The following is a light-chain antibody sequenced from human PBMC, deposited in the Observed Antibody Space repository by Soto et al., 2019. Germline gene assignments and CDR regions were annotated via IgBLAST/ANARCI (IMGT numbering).Light chain of an antibody. CDR2: LEGSGSY. V-gene: IGLV4-60*03. CDR3: GTWDSNTRV. J-gene: IGLJ2*01. CDR1: SGHSSYI. Sequence: QTVVTQSSSASASLGSSVKLTCTLSSGHSSYIIAWHQQQPGKAPRYLMKLEGSGSYNKGSGVPDRFSGSSSGADRYLTISNLQSEDEADYYCGTWDSNTRVFGGGTKVTVL.